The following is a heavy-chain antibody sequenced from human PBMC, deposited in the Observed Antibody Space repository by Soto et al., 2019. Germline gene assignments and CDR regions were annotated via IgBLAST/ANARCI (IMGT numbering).Heavy chain of an antibody. D-gene: IGHD3-9*01. CDR1: GYTFTSYD. J-gene: IGHJ4*02. V-gene: IGHV1-8*01. Sequence: QVQLVQSGAEVKKPGASVKVSCKASGYTFTSYDINWVRQATGQGLEWMGWMNPNSGNTGYAQKFQGRVTLTMNTSIGTDYMELSSLRSEHTAVYYCARGYYDIWTGYQYYFDYWGQGTLVTVSS. CDR2: MNPNSGNT. CDR3: ARGYYDIWTGYQYYFDY.